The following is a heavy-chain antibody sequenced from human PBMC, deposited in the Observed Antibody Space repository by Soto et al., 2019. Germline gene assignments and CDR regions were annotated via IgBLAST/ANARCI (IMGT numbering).Heavy chain of an antibody. Sequence: ASVKVSCKASVYTFTSYYMHWVRQAPGQGLEWMGIINPSGGSTSYAQKFQGRLTMTRDTSTSTVYMELSSLRSEDTAVYYCAHGRYYYDSSGYPFDYWGQGTLVTVSS. D-gene: IGHD3-22*01. CDR3: AHGRYYYDSSGYPFDY. CDR1: VYTFTSYY. V-gene: IGHV1-46*01. J-gene: IGHJ4*02. CDR2: INPSGGST.